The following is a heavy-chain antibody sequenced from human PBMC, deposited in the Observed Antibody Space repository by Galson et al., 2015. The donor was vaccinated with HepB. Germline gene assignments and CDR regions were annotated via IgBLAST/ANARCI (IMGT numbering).Heavy chain of an antibody. V-gene: IGHV3-23*01. CDR2: ISGSGGST. J-gene: IGHJ4*02. CDR1: GFTFSSYA. CDR3: AKDSRTGTTSFAS. Sequence: SLRLSCAASGFTFSSYAMSWVRQSPGKGLEWISDISGSGGSTHFADSVKGRFTISRDNPKNTLYLQMNSLRAEDTAVYYCAKDSRTGTTSFASWGQGTLVTVSS. D-gene: IGHD1-7*01.